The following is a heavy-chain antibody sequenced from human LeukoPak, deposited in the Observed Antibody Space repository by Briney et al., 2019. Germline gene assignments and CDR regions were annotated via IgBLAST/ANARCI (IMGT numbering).Heavy chain of an antibody. CDR2: ISYDGSNK. CDR1: GFSFRDYW. Sequence: PGGSLRLSCAASGFSFRDYWMSWVRQAPGKGLEWVAVISYDGSNKYYADSVKGRFTISRDNSKNTLYLQMNSLRAEDTAVYYCAREVAYGDYGGFDYWGQGTLVTVSS. J-gene: IGHJ4*02. CDR3: AREVAYGDYGGFDY. V-gene: IGHV3-30-3*01. D-gene: IGHD4-17*01.